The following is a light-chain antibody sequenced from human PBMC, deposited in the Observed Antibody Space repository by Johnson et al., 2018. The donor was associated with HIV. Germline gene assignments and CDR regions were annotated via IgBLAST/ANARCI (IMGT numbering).Light chain of an antibody. Sequence: QSVLTQPPSVSAAPGQKVTISCSGSSSNIGNKYVSWYQQLPGTAPKLLIYENSKRPSGIPDRFSGSKSGTSATLGITGLQTGDEADYYCGTWDTSLSAGGVFGPGTKVTVL. CDR1: SSNIGNKY. CDR2: ENS. CDR3: GTWDTSLSAGGV. V-gene: IGLV1-51*02. J-gene: IGLJ1*01.